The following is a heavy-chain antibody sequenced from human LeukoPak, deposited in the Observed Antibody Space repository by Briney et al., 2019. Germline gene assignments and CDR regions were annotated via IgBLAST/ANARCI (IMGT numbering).Heavy chain of an antibody. D-gene: IGHD3-10*01. J-gene: IGHJ4*02. CDR1: GFTFSSYA. CDR3: AKEGGYYYGSGRLDY. Sequence: GGSLRLSCAASGFTFSSYAISWVRQAPGKGLEWVSAISGSGGSTYYADSVKGRFTISRDNSKNTLYLQMNSLRAEDTAVYYCAKEGGYYYGSGRLDYWGQGTLVTVSS. V-gene: IGHV3-23*01. CDR2: ISGSGGST.